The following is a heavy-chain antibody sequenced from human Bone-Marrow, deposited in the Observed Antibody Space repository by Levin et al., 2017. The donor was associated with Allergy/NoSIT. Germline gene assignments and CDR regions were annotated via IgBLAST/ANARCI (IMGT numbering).Heavy chain of an antibody. D-gene: IGHD2-2*01. J-gene: IGHJ6*02. V-gene: IGHV1-69*13. CDR3: ARDGGGYCISTSCYVDYYYYYGMDV. Sequence: SVKVSCKASGGTFSSYAISWVRQAPGQGLEWMGGIIPIFGTANYAQKFQGRVTITADESTSTAYMELSSLRSEDTAVYYCARDGGGYCISTSCYVDYYYYYGMDVWGQGTTVTVSS. CDR1: GGTFSSYA. CDR2: IIPIFGTA.